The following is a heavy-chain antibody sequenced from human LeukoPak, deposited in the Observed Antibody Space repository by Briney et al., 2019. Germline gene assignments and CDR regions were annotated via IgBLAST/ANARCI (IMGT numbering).Heavy chain of an antibody. CDR1: GSTFTSYG. J-gene: IGHJ4*02. D-gene: IGHD3-3*01. CDR2: ISAYNGNT. Sequence: ASVKVSCKASGSTFTSYGISWVRQAPGQGLERMGWISAYNGNTNYAQKLQGRVTMTTDTSTSTAYMELRSLRSDDTAVYYCARGSAVDYDFWSGYSGGDFDYWGQGTLVTVSS. CDR3: ARGSAVDYDFWSGYSGGDFDY. V-gene: IGHV1-18*01.